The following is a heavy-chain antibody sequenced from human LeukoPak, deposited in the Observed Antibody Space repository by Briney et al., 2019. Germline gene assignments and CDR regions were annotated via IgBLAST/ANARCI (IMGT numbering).Heavy chain of an antibody. CDR1: GFTFRSDW. V-gene: IGHV3-7*01. J-gene: IGHJ5*02. CDR2: IKQDGSEK. Sequence: GGSLRLSCAASGFTFRSDWMSWVREAPGKGLEWVANIKQDGSEKYYVDSVKGRFTISRDNAKNSLYLQMNSLRAEDTAVYYCARDDCSSISCYHNWFDPWGQGTLVTVSS. D-gene: IGHD2-2*01. CDR3: ARDDCSSISCYHNWFDP.